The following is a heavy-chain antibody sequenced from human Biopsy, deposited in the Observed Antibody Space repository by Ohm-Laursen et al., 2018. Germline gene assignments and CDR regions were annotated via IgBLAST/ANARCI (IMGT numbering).Heavy chain of an antibody. CDR3: ARETPTGIPFNWFDP. CDR1: GDSVSSNIPA. V-gene: IGHV6-1*01. D-gene: IGHD1-1*01. Sequence: QTLSLTCAISGDSVSSNIPAWNWIRPSPSRGLEWLGRTYYRTKWFTDYAVSVKGRINIKADTFKNQISLQLTSVTPEDTALYYCARETPTGIPFNWFDPWGQGTLVTVSS. J-gene: IGHJ5*02. CDR2: TYYRTKWFT.